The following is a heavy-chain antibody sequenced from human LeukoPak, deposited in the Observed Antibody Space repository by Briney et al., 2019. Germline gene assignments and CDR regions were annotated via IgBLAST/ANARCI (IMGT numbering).Heavy chain of an antibody. CDR3: ARENHNTGGYYYYMDV. J-gene: IGHJ6*03. CDR1: GGSISSYY. V-gene: IGHV4-4*07. D-gene: IGHD1-14*01. Sequence: SEALSLTCTVSGGSISSYYWRWIRQPAGKGLEWIGRIYTSGSTNYNSSLKSRVTMSVDTSKNQFSLKLSSVTAADAAVYYCARENHNTGGYYYYMDVWGKGTTVTVSS. CDR2: IYTSGST.